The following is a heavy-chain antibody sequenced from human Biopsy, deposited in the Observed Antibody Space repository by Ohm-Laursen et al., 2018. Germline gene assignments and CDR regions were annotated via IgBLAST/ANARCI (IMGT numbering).Heavy chain of an antibody. D-gene: IGHD3-9*01. CDR2: NIPILGTG. CDR1: EGTFSNYG. J-gene: IGHJ1*01. Sequence: ASVKVSCKAPEGTFSNYGVNWVRQAPGQGLEWLGGNIPILGTGNYAHQFQDRVTVVADTSTSTATMELRSLRSDDTAVYYCATKLTGYFHHWGQGTLVIVSS. V-gene: IGHV1-69*06. CDR3: ATKLTGYFHH.